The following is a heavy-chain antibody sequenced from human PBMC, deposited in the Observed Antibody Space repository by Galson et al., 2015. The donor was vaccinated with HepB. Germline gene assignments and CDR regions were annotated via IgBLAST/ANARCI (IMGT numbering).Heavy chain of an antibody. J-gene: IGHJ5*02. CDR2: ISGSGGST. CDR1: GFTFSRYG. CDR3: SKEDHYYDSSGYYMNWFDP. D-gene: IGHD3-22*01. Sequence: SLRLSCAASGFTFSRYGMRWVRQAPGKGLEWVPAISGSGGSTYYADSVKGRFTISRDNSKNTLYLQMNSLRAEDTAVYYCSKEDHYYDSSGYYMNWFDPWGQGTLVTVSS. V-gene: IGHV3-23*01.